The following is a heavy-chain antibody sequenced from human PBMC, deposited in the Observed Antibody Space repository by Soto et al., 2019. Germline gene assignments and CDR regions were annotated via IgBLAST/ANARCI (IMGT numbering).Heavy chain of an antibody. J-gene: IGHJ4*02. D-gene: IGHD6-6*01. CDR3: AKGDGRIVPRHFDY. CDR2: ISSGGGSP. CDR1: GFMFGSYW. V-gene: IGHV3-23*01. Sequence: GGSLRLSCAASGFMFGSYWMTWVRHAPGKGLEWVSAISSGGGSPYYADSVKGRFTISRDNSKNTLYLQMNDLRAEDTAVYFCAKGDGRIVPRHFDYWGQGTLVTVSS.